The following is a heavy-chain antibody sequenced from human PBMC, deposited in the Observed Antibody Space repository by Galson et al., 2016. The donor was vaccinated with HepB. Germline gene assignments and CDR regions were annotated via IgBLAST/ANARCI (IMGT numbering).Heavy chain of an antibody. V-gene: IGHV4-61*01. CDR3: AREAIAAPGKGGYHYYGMDV. CDR1: GGSVSSANYY. CDR2: IYYSGST. Sequence: SETLSLTCTVSGGSVSSANYYWSWIRQPPGKGLEWLGYIYYSGSTNFNPSLKSRVTISLDTSKNQFSLKLRSVTAADTAVYYCAREAIAAPGKGGYHYYGMDVWGQGTLVTVSS. J-gene: IGHJ6*02. D-gene: IGHD6-13*01.